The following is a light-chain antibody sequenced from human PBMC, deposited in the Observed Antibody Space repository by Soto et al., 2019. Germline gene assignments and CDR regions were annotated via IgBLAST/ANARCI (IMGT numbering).Light chain of an antibody. CDR1: QSVSSN. CDR3: QHYNNWPPWT. J-gene: IGKJ1*01. Sequence: ETVMTQSPATLSVSPGERATLSCRASQSVSSNLAWYQQKPGQPPRLLIYGASTRATGIPARFIGSGSGTEFTLTISSLQSEDLAVYYCQHYNNWPPWTVGQGTKVDIK. V-gene: IGKV3-15*01. CDR2: GAS.